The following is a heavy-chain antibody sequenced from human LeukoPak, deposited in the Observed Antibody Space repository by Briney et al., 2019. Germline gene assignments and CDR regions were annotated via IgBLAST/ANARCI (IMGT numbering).Heavy chain of an antibody. J-gene: IGHJ5*02. D-gene: IGHD6-13*01. V-gene: IGHV1-18*04. CDR1: GYTFTAYY. CDR2: ISAYNGNT. Sequence: ASVKVSCKTSGYTFTAYYMHWVRQAPGQGLEWMGWISAYNGNTNYAQKLQGRVTMTTDTSTSTAYMELRSLRSDDTAVYYCAREGGGIDYNWFDPWGQGTLVTVSS. CDR3: AREGGGIDYNWFDP.